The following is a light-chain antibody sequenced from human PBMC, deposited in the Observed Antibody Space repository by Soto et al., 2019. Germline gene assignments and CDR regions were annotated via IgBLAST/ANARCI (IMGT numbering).Light chain of an antibody. CDR1: QTFSNSF. J-gene: IGKJ5*01. V-gene: IGKV3-20*01. CDR2: GAS. CDR3: QQYGSSPIT. Sequence: EIVLTQSPGTLSLSPGERATLSCRASQTFSNSFLSWFQQIPGQAPRLLIYGASMRATGIPDRFSGSGSGTDFTLTISRLETEDFAVYYCQQYGSSPITFGQGTRLEVK.